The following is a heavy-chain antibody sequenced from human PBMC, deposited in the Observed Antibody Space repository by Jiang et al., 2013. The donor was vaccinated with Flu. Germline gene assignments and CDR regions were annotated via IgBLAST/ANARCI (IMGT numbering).Heavy chain of an antibody. CDR3: ARDSEGYFYFDL. CDR2: INTITGNP. Sequence: SELKSPGASVKLSCKASGYTFTNYAIQWVRQAPGQGLEWMGWINTITGNPTYAQGFTGRFVFSLDTSVSTAYLQISDLNTEDTAVYYCARDSEGYFYFDLWGRGTLVSVSS. V-gene: IGHV7-4-1*02. D-gene: IGHD2/OR15-2a*01. CDR1: GYTFTNYA. J-gene: IGHJ2*01.